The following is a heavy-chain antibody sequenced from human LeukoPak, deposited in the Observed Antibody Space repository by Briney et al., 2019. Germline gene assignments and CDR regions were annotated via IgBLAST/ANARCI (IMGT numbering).Heavy chain of an antibody. CDR2: INGDGRSI. Sequence: GGSLRLSCVASGFTFSSYWMHWVRQDPRKGLVWVSRINGDGRSINYADSVRGRFTISRDNAKNTLYLQMNTLRVEDTAVYYCAREGDFPAYMDVWGKGTTVTVSS. CDR3: AREGDFPAYMDV. J-gene: IGHJ6*03. V-gene: IGHV3-74*01. CDR1: GFTFSSYW. D-gene: IGHD3-3*01.